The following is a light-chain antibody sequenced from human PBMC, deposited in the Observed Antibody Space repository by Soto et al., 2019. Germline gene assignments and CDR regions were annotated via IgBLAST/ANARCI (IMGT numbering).Light chain of an antibody. Sequence: EIVLTQSPGTLSLSIGERTTLSCRASQSVSRSSLTWYQQKPGQAPRLLISGASSRATGIPDRFSGRGSGTDFTLTISRLEPEDFAMYYCQQYGSSPSTVGGGTKVDIK. CDR1: QSVSRSS. V-gene: IGKV3-20*01. CDR2: GAS. J-gene: IGKJ4*01. CDR3: QQYGSSPST.